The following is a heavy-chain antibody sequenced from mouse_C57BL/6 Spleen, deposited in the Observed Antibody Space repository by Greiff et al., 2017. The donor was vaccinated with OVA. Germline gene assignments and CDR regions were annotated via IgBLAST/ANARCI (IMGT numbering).Heavy chain of an antibody. Sequence: VQLQQSGAELVRPGPSVKMSCKASGYTFTNYWIGWAKQRPGHGLEWIGDIYPGGGYTNYNEKFKGKATLTADKSSSTAYMQFSSLTSEDSAIYYCARSYDLAMDYWGQGTSVTVSS. CDR3: ARSYDLAMDY. J-gene: IGHJ4*01. D-gene: IGHD2-4*01. CDR1: GYTFTNYW. CDR2: IYPGGGYT. V-gene: IGHV1-63*01.